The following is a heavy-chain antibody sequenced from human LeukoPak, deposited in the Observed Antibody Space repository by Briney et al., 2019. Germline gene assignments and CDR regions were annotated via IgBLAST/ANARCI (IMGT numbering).Heavy chain of an antibody. CDR1: GDSISGNY. J-gene: IGHJ5*02. D-gene: IGHD3-10*01. Sequence: TSETLSLTCTVSGDSISGNYWTWIRQPPGKGLEWIGYIYYSGGTNYNASLKSRVTISVDTSKNQFSLKLSSVTAADTAVYYCVSLAAGESGRGSWGQGTLVTVSS. CDR2: IYYSGGT. V-gene: IGHV4-59*08. CDR3: VSLAAGESGRGS.